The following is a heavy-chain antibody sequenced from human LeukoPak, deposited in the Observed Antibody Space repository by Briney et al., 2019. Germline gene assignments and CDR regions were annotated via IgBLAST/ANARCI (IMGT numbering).Heavy chain of an antibody. CDR1: GGSFSGYY. Sequence: SETLSLTCAVYGGSFSGYYWSWIRQPPGKGLEWLGYVFSGGGTNYNPSLKSRLTISVDTSENQFSLKLSSVTAADTAIYYCARELSSGRTDFWGQGTLVTVSS. D-gene: IGHD2-15*01. J-gene: IGHJ4*02. V-gene: IGHV4-59*01. CDR2: VFSGGGT. CDR3: ARELSSGRTDF.